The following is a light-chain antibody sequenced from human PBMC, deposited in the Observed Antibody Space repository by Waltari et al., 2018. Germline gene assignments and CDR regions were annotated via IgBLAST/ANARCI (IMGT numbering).Light chain of an antibody. CDR3: QQSYTTPFT. CDR2: GAS. J-gene: IGKJ3*01. CDR1: QSISTS. Sequence: DIQMTQSPPSISASVGDRVTTTCRATQSISTSLNRYQQEPGKATTLLIYGASSLERGVPSRFSGSGSGTDFTLTISSLHPEDFATYYCQQSYTTPFTFGPGTKVDLK. V-gene: IGKV1-39*01.